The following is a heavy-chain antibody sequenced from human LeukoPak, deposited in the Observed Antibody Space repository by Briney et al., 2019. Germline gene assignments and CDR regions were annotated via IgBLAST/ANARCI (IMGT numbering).Heavy chain of an antibody. CDR1: GFTFSSYA. D-gene: IGHD1-26*01. CDR2: ISGSGGST. Sequence: PGGSLRLSCAASGFTFSSYAMSWVRQAPGKGLEWVSAISGSGGSTYYADSVKGRFTISRDNSKNTLYLQMNSLRAEDTAVYYCAKELSNIVGATRGYCFDYWGQGTLVTVSS. V-gene: IGHV3-23*01. J-gene: IGHJ4*02. CDR3: AKELSNIVGATRGYCFDY.